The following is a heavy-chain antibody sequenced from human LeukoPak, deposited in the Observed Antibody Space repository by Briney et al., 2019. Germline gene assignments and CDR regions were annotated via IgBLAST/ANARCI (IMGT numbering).Heavy chain of an antibody. J-gene: IGHJ4*02. CDR1: GDSINSLDL. D-gene: IGHD3-22*01. CDR3: AGLVGRYSSGLYYYYFDY. Sequence: SETLSLTCTVSGDSINSLDLWSWVRQPPGKGLEWIGEMYLSGTTHSNPSVKSRVTISIDKSKNQFFLNLGSVTAADTAVYYCAGLVGRYSSGLYYYYFDYWGQGTLVTVSS. V-gene: IGHV4-4*02. CDR2: MYLSGTT.